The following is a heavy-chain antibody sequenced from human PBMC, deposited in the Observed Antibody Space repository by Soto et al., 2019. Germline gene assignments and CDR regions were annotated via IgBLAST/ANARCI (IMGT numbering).Heavy chain of an antibody. V-gene: IGHV5-51*01. CDR1: GYSFTSYC. CDR3: ARGVSSGYYDLPYGMDV. CDR2: IYPGDSDT. J-gene: IGHJ6*02. D-gene: IGHD3-3*01. Sequence: PGESLKISGKGSGYSFTSYCIGWVRQMPWKGLEWMGIIYPGDSDTRYSPSFQGQVTISADKSISTAYLQWSSLKASDTAMYYCARGVSSGYYDLPYGMDVWGQGTTVNV.